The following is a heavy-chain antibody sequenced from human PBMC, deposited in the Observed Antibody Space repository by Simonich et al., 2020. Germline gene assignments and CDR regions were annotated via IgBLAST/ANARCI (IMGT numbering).Heavy chain of an antibody. CDR3: ARGGVQYYYYYMDV. J-gene: IGHJ6*03. CDR2: CNPNSGGT. Sequence: QVQLVQSGAEVKKPGASVKVSCKASGYTFTGYYMHWVRQAPGQGLAWMGWCNPNSGGTNYAKKCKGRVTRTRDTSISTAYMELSRLRSDDTAVYYCARGGVQYYYYYMDVWGKGTTVTVSS. D-gene: IGHD3-3*01. V-gene: IGHV1-2*02. CDR1: GYTFTGYY.